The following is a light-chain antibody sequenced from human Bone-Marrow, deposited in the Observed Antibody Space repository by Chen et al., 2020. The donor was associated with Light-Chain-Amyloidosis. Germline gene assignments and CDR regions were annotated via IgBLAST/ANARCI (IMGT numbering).Light chain of an antibody. CDR3: QSADSSGTYEVR. CDR2: SDT. CDR1: DLPTKY. J-gene: IGLJ2*01. V-gene: IGLV3-25*03. Sequence: SYELTQPPSVSVSPGQTARITCSGDDLPTKYAYWYQQKPGQAPVLVIHSDTERPSGIAGRFSGSSSGTTATLTIRGVQAEDEADYHCQSADSSGTYEVRFGGGTKLTVL.